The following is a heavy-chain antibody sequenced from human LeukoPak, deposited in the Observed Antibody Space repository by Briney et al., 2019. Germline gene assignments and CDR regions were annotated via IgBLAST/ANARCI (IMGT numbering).Heavy chain of an antibody. CDR2: IYYSGNA. D-gene: IGHD1-14*01. CDR1: GGSISSYY. V-gene: IGHV4-59*08. J-gene: IGHJ4*02. Sequence: SETLSLTCTVSGGSISSYYWSWIRQPPGKGLEWIGYIYYSGNADSNPSLKSRVTMSVDTSRNQFSLKLTSVTAADTAVYYCARHEPLGRGAWDYWGQGILVTVSS. CDR3: ARHEPLGRGAWDY.